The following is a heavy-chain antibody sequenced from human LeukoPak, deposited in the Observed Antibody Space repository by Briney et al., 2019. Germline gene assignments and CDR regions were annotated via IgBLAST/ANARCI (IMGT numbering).Heavy chain of an antibody. CDR2: IFRGGDT. J-gene: IGHJ4*02. CDR3: ARDLATRQRTGLYDS. V-gene: IGHV3-66*01. D-gene: IGHD3-16*02. CDR1: GFIVSQNY. Sequence: PGGSLRLSCAASGFIVSQNYMSWVRQAPGKGLEWVSVIFRGGDTNSVDSVKGRFTIFRDNSKNTLYLQMNSLTAEDTAVYYCARDLATRQRTGLYDSWGQGALVTVSS.